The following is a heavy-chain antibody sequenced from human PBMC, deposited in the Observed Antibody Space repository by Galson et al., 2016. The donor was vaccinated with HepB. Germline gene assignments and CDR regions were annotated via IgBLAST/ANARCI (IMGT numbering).Heavy chain of an antibody. V-gene: IGHV1-69*13. Sequence: SVKVSCKASGGTFTTYPISWVRQAPGQGLEWMGGIIPLFGTSNYAQKFQGRVTITADASTSTAYMELSSLRSEDTAVYYCARAHWGNSRIYYFDYWGQGTLVTVSS. CDR2: IIPLFGTS. D-gene: IGHD2/OR15-2a*01. CDR3: ARAHWGNSRIYYFDY. CDR1: GGTFTTYP. J-gene: IGHJ4*02.